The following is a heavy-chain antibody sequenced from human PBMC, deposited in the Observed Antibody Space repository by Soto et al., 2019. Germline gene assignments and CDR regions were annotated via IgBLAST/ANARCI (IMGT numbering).Heavy chain of an antibody. J-gene: IGHJ6*02. V-gene: IGHV3-33*08. CDR1: GFTFNTYG. CDR2: IWYDGSNK. D-gene: IGHD2-15*01. CDR3: ARADCTGAYCYSWPFNYGVDV. Sequence: QVQLVESAGGVVQPGGSLSLSCTTSGFTFNTYGMHWVRQAPGKGLEWVAIIWYDGSNKYYADSVKGRFTISRDNSKNTLYLQMNSLRAEDTALYYCARADCTGAYCYSWPFNYGVDVWGQGTTVTVSS.